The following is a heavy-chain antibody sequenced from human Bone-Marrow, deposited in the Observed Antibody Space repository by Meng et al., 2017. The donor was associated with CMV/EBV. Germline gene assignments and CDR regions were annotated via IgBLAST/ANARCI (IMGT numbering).Heavy chain of an antibody. CDR1: GGSISSYY. CDR2: IYYSGST. Sequence: GSLRLSCTVSGGSISSYYWSWIRQPPGKGLEWIGYIYYSGSTNYNPSLKSRVTISVDTSKNQFSLKLSSVTAADTAVYYCAREELGSSAFDIWGQGTMVTVSS. CDR3: AREELGSSAFDI. J-gene: IGHJ3*02. V-gene: IGHV4-59*01. D-gene: IGHD1-7*01.